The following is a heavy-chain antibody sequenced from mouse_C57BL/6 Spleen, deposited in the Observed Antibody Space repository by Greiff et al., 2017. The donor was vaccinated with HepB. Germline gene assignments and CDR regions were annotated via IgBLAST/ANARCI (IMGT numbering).Heavy chain of an antibody. CDR2: INPYNGGT. D-gene: IGHD1-2*01. Sequence: EVQLQQSGPVLVKPGASVKMSCKASGYTFTVYYMNWVKQSPGQRLEWIGVINPYNGGTSYNQKFKGKAPLTVDKSSSTAYMALNSLTSEDSAVYYCARNTAGTYWGQGTTLTVSS. CDR3: ARNTAGTY. V-gene: IGHV1-19*01. J-gene: IGHJ2*01. CDR1: GYTFTVYY.